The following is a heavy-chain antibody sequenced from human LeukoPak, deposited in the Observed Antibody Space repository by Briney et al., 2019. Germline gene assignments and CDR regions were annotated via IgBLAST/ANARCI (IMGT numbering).Heavy chain of an antibody. Sequence: PGGSLRLSCTTSGFTFRRYWMTWVRQAPGKGLEWVANIKEDGSRRNYVDSVKGRFTISRDNAKNSLYLQMNSLRAEDTAVYYCATPLDYYDSSGYHQGGDWGQGTLVTVSS. D-gene: IGHD3-22*01. CDR3: ATPLDYYDSSGYHQGGD. J-gene: IGHJ4*02. CDR2: IKEDGSRR. CDR1: GFTFRRYW. V-gene: IGHV3-7*03.